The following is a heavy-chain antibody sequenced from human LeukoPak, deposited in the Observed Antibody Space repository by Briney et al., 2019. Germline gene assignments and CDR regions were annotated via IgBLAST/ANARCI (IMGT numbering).Heavy chain of an antibody. J-gene: IGHJ4*02. CDR3: VRDGGVSGYDLLDY. D-gene: IGHD5-12*01. Sequence: PGWSLRLSCVASGLILSEYWMPLVRQAPGKGQESVANINQDVSKEYYMDSVKVRFTIYKDNAKNSLSLQRNSLRGEDTAVYYCVRDGGVSGYDLLDYWGQGTLVTVSS. CDR2: INQDVSKE. CDR1: GLILSEYW. V-gene: IGHV3-7*01.